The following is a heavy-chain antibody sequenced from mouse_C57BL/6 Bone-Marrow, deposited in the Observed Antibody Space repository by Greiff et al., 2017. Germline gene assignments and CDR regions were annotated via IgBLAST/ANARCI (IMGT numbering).Heavy chain of an antibody. CDR3: VRDYYGSSHWYFDV. V-gene: IGHV10-3*01. J-gene: IGHJ1*03. Sequence: EVQLVESGGGLVQPKGSLKLSCAASGFTFNTYAMHWVRQAPGKGLEWVARIRSKSSNYATYYADSVKDRVTISRDDSQSMLYLQMNNLKTEDTAMYYCVRDYYGSSHWYFDVWGTGTTVTVSS. D-gene: IGHD1-1*01. CDR2: IRSKSSNYAT. CDR1: GFTFNTYA.